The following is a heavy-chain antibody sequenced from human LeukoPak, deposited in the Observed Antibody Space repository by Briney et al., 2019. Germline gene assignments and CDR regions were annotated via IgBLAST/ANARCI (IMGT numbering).Heavy chain of an antibody. CDR1: GFTFSSYG. CDR2: ISYDGSNK. CDR3: AKSITMVRGVIILEDAFDI. D-gene: IGHD3-10*01. J-gene: IGHJ3*02. V-gene: IGHV3-30*18. Sequence: PGRSLRLSCAASGFTFSSYGMHWVRQAPGKGLEWVAVISYDGSNKYYADSVKGRFTISRDNSKNTLYLQTNSLRAEDTAVYYCAKSITMVRGVIILEDAFDIWGQGTMVTVSS.